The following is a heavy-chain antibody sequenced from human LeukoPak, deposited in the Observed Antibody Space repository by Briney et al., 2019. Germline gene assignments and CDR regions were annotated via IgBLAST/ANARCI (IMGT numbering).Heavy chain of an antibody. CDR3: ARDGGWLGYYYYMDV. CDR1: GGTFSDYA. Sequence: SVKVSCKTSGGTFSDYAISWVRQAPGQGLEWMGGIIPIFGTANYAQKFQGRVTITADKSASTAYMDPSSLRSEDTAVYYCARDGGWLGYYYYMDVWGKGTTVTV. J-gene: IGHJ6*03. D-gene: IGHD6-19*01. CDR2: IIPIFGTA. V-gene: IGHV1-69*06.